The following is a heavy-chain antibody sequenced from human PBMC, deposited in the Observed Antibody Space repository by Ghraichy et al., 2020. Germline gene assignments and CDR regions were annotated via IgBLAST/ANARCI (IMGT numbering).Heavy chain of an antibody. CDR3: ARVPELWHYGMDV. CDR1: GYTFTSYY. V-gene: IGHV1-46*01. Sequence: ASVKVSCKASGYTFTSYYMHWVRQAPGQGLEWMGIINPSGGSTSYTQKFQGRVTMTRDTSTSTVYMELSSLRSEDTAVYYCARVPELWHYGMDVWGQGTTVTVSS. CDR2: INPSGGST. J-gene: IGHJ6*02. D-gene: IGHD1-14*01.